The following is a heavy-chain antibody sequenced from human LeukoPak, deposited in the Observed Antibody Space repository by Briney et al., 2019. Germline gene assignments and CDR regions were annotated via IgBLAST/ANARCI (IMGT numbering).Heavy chain of an antibody. V-gene: IGHV4-30-4*08. CDR2: IYHSGIT. J-gene: IGHJ4*02. CDR3: ARARAYSSNWYYFDY. CDR1: GGSISSGDYY. D-gene: IGHD6-13*01. Sequence: PSQTLSLTCTVSGGSISSGDYYWSWIRQPPGKGLEWIGHIYHSGITYYNPSLKSRVTFLVDTSKNQFSLKVNSVTAADTAVYHCARARAYSSNWYYFDYWGQGTLVTVSS.